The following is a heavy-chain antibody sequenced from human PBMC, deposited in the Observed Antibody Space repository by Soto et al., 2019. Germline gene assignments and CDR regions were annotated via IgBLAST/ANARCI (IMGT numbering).Heavy chain of an antibody. CDR3: VAELYSGGGCCSFDF. CDR2: IIVASGRT. V-gene: IGHV1-58*01. CDR1: GFTFTNSA. J-gene: IGHJ3*01. Sequence: QMQLVQSGPEVKKPGTSVKVSCKASGFTFTNSAVQWVRQARGQRLEWIGWIIVASGRTNYAREVQERVTISRDTSTSTAYMELSGLRSEDTAVYYCVAELYSGGGCCSFDFWGQGTMVTVSS. D-gene: IGHD2-21*02.